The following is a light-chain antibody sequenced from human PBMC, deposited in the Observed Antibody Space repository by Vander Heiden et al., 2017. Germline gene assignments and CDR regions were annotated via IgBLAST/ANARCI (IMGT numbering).Light chain of an antibody. CDR1: QSVPNNY. J-gene: IGKJ5*01. CDR3: QQHGTSFT. CDR2: SAS. V-gene: IGKV3-20*01. Sequence: EIVLTQSPGTLSFSQGERATLYCRASQSVPNNYLAWYQQKPTQAPWLLIYSASRSAAGIPDRFSGSGAGTDFPPTISRLEPEDFAVYSCQQHGTSFTFGQGTRLEIK.